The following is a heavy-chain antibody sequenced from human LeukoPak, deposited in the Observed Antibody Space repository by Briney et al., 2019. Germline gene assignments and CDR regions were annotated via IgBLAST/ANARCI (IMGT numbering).Heavy chain of an antibody. J-gene: IGHJ3*02. V-gene: IGHV1-46*01. CDR2: INPSSGGT. D-gene: IGHD2-8*01. CDR3: ARDGLYCTNGVCSSDI. CDR1: GYTFTRHY. Sequence: ASVKVSCKASGYTFTRHYMNWVRQAPGQGLEWLGKINPSSGGTGYAQKFQGRVTMTRDTSTSTVYMELTSLRSEDTAVYYCARDGLYCTNGVCSSDIWGQGTLVTVSS.